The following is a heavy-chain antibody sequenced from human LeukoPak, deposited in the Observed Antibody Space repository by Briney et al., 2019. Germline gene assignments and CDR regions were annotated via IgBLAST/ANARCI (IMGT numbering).Heavy chain of an antibody. Sequence: GGSLRLSCAASGFTFSSSGMHWVRQAPGKGLEWVELISYDGSNRDYADSVKGRFTISRDNSKNTLYLQMNSLIAEDTAVYYCAKDRSRSWSLDYWGQGTLVTVSS. D-gene: IGHD6-13*01. CDR2: ISYDGSNR. V-gene: IGHV3-30*18. CDR3: AKDRSRSWSLDY. CDR1: GFTFSSSG. J-gene: IGHJ4*02.